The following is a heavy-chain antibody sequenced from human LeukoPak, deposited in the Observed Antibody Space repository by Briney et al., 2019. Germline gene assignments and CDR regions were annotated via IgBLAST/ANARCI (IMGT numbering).Heavy chain of an antibody. D-gene: IGHD3-10*01. V-gene: IGHV3-30*03. CDR3: AREGTMVRGVIISSYYFDY. CDR2: ISYDGSNK. CDR1: GFTFSSYG. J-gene: IGHJ4*02. Sequence: GGSLRLSCAASGFTFSSYGMHWVRQAPGKGLEWVAVISYDGSNKYYADSVKGRFTISRDNSKNTLYLQMNSLRAEDTAVYYCAREGTMVRGVIISSYYFDYWGQGTLVTVSS.